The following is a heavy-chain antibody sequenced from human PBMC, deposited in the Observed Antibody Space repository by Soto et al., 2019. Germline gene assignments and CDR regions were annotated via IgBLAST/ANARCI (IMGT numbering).Heavy chain of an antibody. CDR1: GFSFSSHW. CDR3: ARWRAYGSGTKGMDV. Sequence: EVQLVESGGDLVQPGGSLRLSCAASGFSFSSHWMHWVRQAPGKGLVWVSRINSDGSITSYADSVKGRFTISRDNAKNTLYVEMNSLRVEDTAVYYCARWRAYGSGTKGMDVWGQGTTVIVSS. J-gene: IGHJ6*02. CDR2: INSDGSIT. D-gene: IGHD3-10*01. V-gene: IGHV3-74*01.